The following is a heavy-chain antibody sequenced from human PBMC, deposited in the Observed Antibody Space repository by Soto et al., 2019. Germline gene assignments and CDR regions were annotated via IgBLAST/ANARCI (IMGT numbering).Heavy chain of an antibody. CDR2: IYHSGST. V-gene: IGHV4-4*02. Sequence: QVQLQESGPGLVKPSGTLSLTCAVSGGSISSSNWWSWVRQPPGKGLEWIGEIYHSGSTNYNPSLKXXVXIXXDKSKNQFSLKLSSVTAADTAVYYCARAAHSWFDPWGQGTLVTVSS. CDR3: ARAAHSWFDP. J-gene: IGHJ5*02. CDR1: GGSISSSNW.